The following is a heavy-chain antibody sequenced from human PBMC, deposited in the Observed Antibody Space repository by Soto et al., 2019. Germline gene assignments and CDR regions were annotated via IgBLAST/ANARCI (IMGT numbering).Heavy chain of an antibody. CDR3: ARDIAMNGMDV. CDR2: IYYSGST. Sequence: SETLSLTCTVSGGSISSGDYYWSWIRQPPGKGLEWIGYIYYSGSTYYNPSLKSRVTISVDTSKNQFSLKLSSVTAADTAVYYCARDIAMNGMDVWGQGTTVTVSS. V-gene: IGHV4-30-4*01. CDR1: GGSISSGDYY. D-gene: IGHD2-21*01. J-gene: IGHJ6*02.